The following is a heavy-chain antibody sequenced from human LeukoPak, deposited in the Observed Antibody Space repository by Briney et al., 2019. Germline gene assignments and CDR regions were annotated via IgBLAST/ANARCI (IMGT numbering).Heavy chain of an antibody. J-gene: IGHJ4*02. CDR3: ATGHYVWGSYIY. CDR2: FDPEDGET. V-gene: IGHV1-24*01. CDR1: GYTLTELS. Sequence: ASVKVSCKVSGYTLTELSMHWVRQAPGKGLEWMGGFDPEDGETIYAQMFQGRVTMTEDTATDTAYMELSSLRSEDTAVYYCATGHYVWGSYIYWGQGTLVTVSS. D-gene: IGHD3-16*01.